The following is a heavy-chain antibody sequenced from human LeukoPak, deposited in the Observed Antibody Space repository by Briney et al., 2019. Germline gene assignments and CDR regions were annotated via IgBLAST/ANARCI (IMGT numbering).Heavy chain of an antibody. D-gene: IGHD6-19*01. J-gene: IGHJ4*02. CDR1: GYTFTDYY. Sequence: ASVKVSCKASGYTFTDYYIHWVRQAPGQGLEWMGYIYPKNGDTNYAQKFQGRVTMTRDTSISTAYMELTRLRSDDTAVYSCATIEGRAGTDWGQGTLVTVSS. CDR2: IYPKNGDT. CDR3: ATIEGRAGTD. V-gene: IGHV1-2*02.